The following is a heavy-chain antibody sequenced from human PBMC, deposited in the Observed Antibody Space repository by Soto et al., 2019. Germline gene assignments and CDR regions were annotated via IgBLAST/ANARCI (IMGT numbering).Heavy chain of an antibody. V-gene: IGHV1-18*04. CDR1: GYTFTSYG. D-gene: IGHD2-2*01. Sequence: GASVKVSCKASGYTFTSYGISWVRQAPGQGLEWMGWISAYNGNTNYAQKLQGRVTMTTDTSTSTAYMELRSLRSDDTAVYYCARDRPDIVVVPAVINYGMDVWGQGTTVT. CDR2: ISAYNGNT. J-gene: IGHJ6*02. CDR3: ARDRPDIVVVPAVINYGMDV.